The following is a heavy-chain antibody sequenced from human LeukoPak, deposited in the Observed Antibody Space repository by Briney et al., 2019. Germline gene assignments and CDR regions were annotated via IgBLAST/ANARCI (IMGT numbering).Heavy chain of an antibody. CDR1: GFTVSSNY. CDR3: AGAPGYSYGYYYYSYMAV. CDR2: IYSGGNT. Sequence: PGGSLRLSCAASGFTVSSNYMSWVRQAPGKGLEWVSVIYSGGNTYYADSVKGRFTISRDNSKNTLYLQMNSLRAENPAVYYWAGAPGYSYGYYYYSYMAVGGKGPRSPSP. D-gene: IGHD5-18*01. V-gene: IGHV3-53*01. J-gene: IGHJ6*03.